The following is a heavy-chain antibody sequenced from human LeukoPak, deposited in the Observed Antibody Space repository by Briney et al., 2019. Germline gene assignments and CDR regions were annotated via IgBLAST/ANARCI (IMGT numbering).Heavy chain of an antibody. J-gene: IGHJ3*02. CDR3: ASGGGDDAFDI. Sequence: GGSLRLSCAASGFTFSSYSMNWVRQAPGKGLVWVSRITSDGSSTSYADSVKGRFTISRDNAKNTLYLQMNSLRAEDTAVYYWASGGGDDAFDIWGQGTMVTVSS. V-gene: IGHV3-74*01. CDR2: ITSDGSST. CDR1: GFTFSSYS. D-gene: IGHD3-10*01.